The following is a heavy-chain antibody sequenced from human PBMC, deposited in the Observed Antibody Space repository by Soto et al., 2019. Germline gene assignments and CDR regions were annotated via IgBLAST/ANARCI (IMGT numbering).Heavy chain of an antibody. J-gene: IGHJ6*02. V-gene: IGHV1-69*01. D-gene: IGHD2-2*01. CDR1: GGTFSSYA. Sequence: QVQLVQSGAEVKKPGSSVKVSCKASGGTFSSYAISWVRQAPGQGLEWMGGIIPIPGTANYAQKFQGRVTITADESASTTYMELESLRCEDTAVYYLARSTGSSTSLAIYSYYYYGMDVWGQGTTVTVSS. CDR2: IIPIPGTA. CDR3: ARSTGSSTSLAIYSYYYYGMDV.